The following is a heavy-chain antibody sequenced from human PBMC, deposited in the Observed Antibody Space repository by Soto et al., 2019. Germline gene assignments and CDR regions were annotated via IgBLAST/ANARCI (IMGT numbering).Heavy chain of an antibody. D-gene: IGHD2-8*01. J-gene: IGHJ6*02. V-gene: IGHV3-23*01. CDR2: ISGSGGST. Sequence: PSETLSLTCAVSVVSISSGGYSWSWFRQAPGKGLEWVSAISGSGGSTYYADSVKGRFTISRDNSKNTLYLQMNSLRAEDTAVYYCAKDHCTNGVCYMADHDQYGMDVWGQGTPVTVSS. CDR1: VVSISSGGYS. CDR3: AKDHCTNGVCYMADHDQYGMDV.